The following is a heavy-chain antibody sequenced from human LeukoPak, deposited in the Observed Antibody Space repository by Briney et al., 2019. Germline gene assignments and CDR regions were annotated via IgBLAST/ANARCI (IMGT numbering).Heavy chain of an antibody. CDR1: GFSFDDYA. D-gene: IGHD5-18*01. CDR2: ISWNSGNI. Sequence: GGSLRLSRAASGFSFDDYAMHWVRQAPGKGLEWVSGISWNSGNIGYADSVKGRFTISRDNAKNSLYLQMNSLRADDTALYYCAKDTRGYSYGSYFDYWGQGTLVTVSS. V-gene: IGHV3-9*01. CDR3: AKDTRGYSYGSYFDY. J-gene: IGHJ4*02.